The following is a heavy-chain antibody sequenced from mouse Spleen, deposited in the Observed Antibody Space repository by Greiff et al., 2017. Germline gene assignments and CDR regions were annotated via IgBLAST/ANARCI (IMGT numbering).Heavy chain of an antibody. CDR1: GFTFSSYA. V-gene: IGHV5-9-1*01. Sequence: EVMLVESGGGLVKPGGSLKLSCAASGFTFSSYAMSWVRQTPEKRLEWVATISSGGSYTYYPDSVKGRFTISRDNAKNTLYLQMSSLRSEDTAMYYCARRLDGYYVEAYWGQGTLVTVSA. D-gene: IGHD2-3*01. CDR3: ARRLDGYYVEAY. J-gene: IGHJ3*01. CDR2: ISSGGSYT.